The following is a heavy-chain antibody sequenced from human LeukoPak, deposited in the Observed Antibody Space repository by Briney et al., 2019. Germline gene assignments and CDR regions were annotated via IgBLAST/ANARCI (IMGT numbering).Heavy chain of an antibody. J-gene: IGHJ3*02. CDR3: AKDALEISGSYYSPDAFDI. V-gene: IGHV3-30*18. D-gene: IGHD1-26*01. CDR2: ISYDGSNK. CDR1: GFTFSSYG. Sequence: GGSLRLSCAASGFTFSSYGMHWVRQAPGKGLEWVAVISYDGSNKYYADSVKGRFTISRDNSKNTLYLQMNSLRAEDTAVYYCAKDALEISGSYYSPDAFDIWGQGTMVTVSS.